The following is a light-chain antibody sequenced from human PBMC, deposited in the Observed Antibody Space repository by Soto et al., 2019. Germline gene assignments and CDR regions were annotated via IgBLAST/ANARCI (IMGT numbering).Light chain of an antibody. CDR1: QSVGTY. Sequence: EIVLTQSPATLSLSPGERATLSCRASQSVGTYLAWYQQKPGQAPRLLIYDASNRATGIPARFSGSGSGTDFTLTISGLEPEDFAVYSCQQRTNWPPLTFGGGTKVEIK. V-gene: IGKV3-11*01. CDR3: QQRTNWPPLT. CDR2: DAS. J-gene: IGKJ4*01.